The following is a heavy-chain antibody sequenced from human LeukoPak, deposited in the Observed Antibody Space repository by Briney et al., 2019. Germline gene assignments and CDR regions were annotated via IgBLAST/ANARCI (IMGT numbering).Heavy chain of an antibody. J-gene: IGHJ3*02. Sequence: ASVKVSCKASGHTFTSYDINWVRQATGQGLEWMGWMNPNSGNTGYAQKFQGRVTMTRNTSISTAYMELSSLRSEDTAVYYCARARVNYDYVWGSYRYRFSDIWGQGTMVTVSS. D-gene: IGHD3-16*02. CDR3: ARARVNYDYVWGSYRYRFSDI. V-gene: IGHV1-8*01. CDR1: GHTFTSYD. CDR2: MNPNSGNT.